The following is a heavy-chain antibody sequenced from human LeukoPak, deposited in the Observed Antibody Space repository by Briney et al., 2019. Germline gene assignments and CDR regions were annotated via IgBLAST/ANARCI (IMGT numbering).Heavy chain of an antibody. CDR2: INPNSGGT. D-gene: IGHD3-9*01. V-gene: IGHV1-2*02. J-gene: IGHJ4*02. CDR1: GYTFTDYY. Sequence: ASVKVSCKASGYTFTDYYMHWVRRAPGQGLEWMGWINPNSGGTNYAQKFQDRVTMTRDTSISTDYMELSRLRSADTAVYYCARSPHILTGENFDYWGQGTLVTVSS. CDR3: ARSPHILTGENFDY.